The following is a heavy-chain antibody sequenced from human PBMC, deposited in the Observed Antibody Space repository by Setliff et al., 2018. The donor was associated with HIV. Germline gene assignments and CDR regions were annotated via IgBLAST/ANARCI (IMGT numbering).Heavy chain of an antibody. D-gene: IGHD6-19*01. Sequence: SETLSLTCAVYGGSFSGYHWTWIRQPPGKGLQWIGEMTHTRDFSYNPSLRGRLTMSVDISKNQFSLKLTSVTVADTAVNYCARGAAVARRFDSWGQGMLVTVSS. J-gene: IGHJ5*02. CDR2: MTHTRDF. CDR3: ARGAAVARRFDS. V-gene: IGHV4-34*01. CDR1: GGSFSGYH.